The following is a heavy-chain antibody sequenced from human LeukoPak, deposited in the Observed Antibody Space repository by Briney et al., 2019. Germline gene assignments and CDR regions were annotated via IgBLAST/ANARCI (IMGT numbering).Heavy chain of an antibody. CDR2: INPNSGGT. CDR1: GYTFTAYY. V-gene: IGHV1-2*02. D-gene: IGHD2-8*02. Sequence: ASVKVSCKASGYTFTAYYIHWVRQAPGQGLVWMGWINPNSGGTDYPQTFQGRVTMTRDTSTSTVYMDLNRLTSDDTAVYYCAKVSKLGCTGVSCYSAFDYWGQGSLVTVSS. CDR3: AKVSKLGCTGVSCYSAFDY. J-gene: IGHJ4*02.